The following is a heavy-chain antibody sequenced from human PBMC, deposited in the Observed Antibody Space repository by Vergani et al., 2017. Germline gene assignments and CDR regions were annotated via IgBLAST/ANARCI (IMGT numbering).Heavy chain of an antibody. CDR2: ICHSGST. Sequence: QVQLQESGPGLVKPPGTLSLTCAVSGDSISSNNCWTWVRQPPGKGLEWIGEICHSGSTNYNPSLKSRVTISVDKAKNQFSLKLSSVTAADTAVYYCARESFGRTGMSEYFDYWGQGTLVTVSS. V-gene: IGHV4-4*03. CDR1: GDSISSNNC. J-gene: IGHJ4*02. D-gene: IGHD3-16*01. CDR3: ARESFGRTGMSEYFDY.